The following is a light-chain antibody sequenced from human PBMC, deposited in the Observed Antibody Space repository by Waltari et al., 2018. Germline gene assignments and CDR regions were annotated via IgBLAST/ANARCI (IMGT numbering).Light chain of an antibody. J-gene: IGLJ2*01. CDR2: VTN. V-gene: IGLV1-40*01. CDR3: QSYDNTLAHVV. Sequence: QSVLTQPPSVSGAPGQRVTISCSGSSSNIGTGYDVHWYQQLPGPAPKLLISVTNARASGVPDRFSGSKSGTSASLAITGLQAEDEADYYCQSYDNTLAHVVFGGGTKLTVL. CDR1: SSNIGTGYD.